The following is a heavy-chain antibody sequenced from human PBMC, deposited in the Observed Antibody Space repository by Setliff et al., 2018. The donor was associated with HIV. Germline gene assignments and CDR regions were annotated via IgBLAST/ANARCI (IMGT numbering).Heavy chain of an antibody. CDR2: INPHTGVT. D-gene: IGHD3-3*01. V-gene: IGHV1-2*02. Sequence: AASVKVSCKASGYSFTGSYLHWVRQAPGQGLEWMGNINPHTGVTKYAEKFQGRVTMTRDTSINTIYMELSRLRSDDTAVYYCARDLRDGFEEWFSTLDDGMDVWGQGTTVTVSS. CDR3: ARDLRDGFEEWFSTLDDGMDV. J-gene: IGHJ6*02. CDR1: GYSFTGSY.